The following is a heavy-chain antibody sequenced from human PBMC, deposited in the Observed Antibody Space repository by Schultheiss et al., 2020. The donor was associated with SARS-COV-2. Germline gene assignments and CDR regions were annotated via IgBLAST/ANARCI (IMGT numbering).Heavy chain of an antibody. J-gene: IGHJ4*02. CDR2: IRSKTDGGTT. Sequence: GGSLRLSCAASGFTFNSAWMSWVRQAPGKGLEWVGRIRSKTDGGTTYYAAPVKGRFTISRDDSKNTLYLQMNSLKTEDTAVYYCAKDRHYHFWTAHSPSYFDYWGQGTLVTVSS. CDR1: GFTFNSAW. D-gene: IGHD3-3*01. CDR3: AKDRHYHFWTAHSPSYFDY. V-gene: IGHV3-15*01.